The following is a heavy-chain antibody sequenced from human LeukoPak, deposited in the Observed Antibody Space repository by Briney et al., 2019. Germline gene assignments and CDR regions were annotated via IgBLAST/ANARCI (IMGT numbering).Heavy chain of an antibody. D-gene: IGHD3-16*01. CDR2: IYHTGSN. J-gene: IGHJ3*02. V-gene: IGHV4-61*08. Sequence: PSETLSLTCTVSGGSVSSADYYWSWIRHPPGKALEWIGYIYHTGSNNYKYSLKSRVTISLDTSKNRFSLRLTSVTAADTARYYWARNQVGGSHRHAFNIWAKGQWSPSLQ. CDR1: GGSVSSADYY. CDR3: ARNQVGGSHRHAFNI.